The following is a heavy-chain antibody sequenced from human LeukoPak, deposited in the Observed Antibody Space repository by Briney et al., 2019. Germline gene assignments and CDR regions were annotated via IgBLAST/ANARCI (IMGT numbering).Heavy chain of an antibody. CDR3: AKDHYDSSALDY. D-gene: IGHD3-22*01. V-gene: IGHV3-30*18. Sequence: GRSLRLSCAASGFTFSSYGMHWVRQAPGKGLEWVAVISYDGSNKYYADSVKGRFTISRDNSKNTLYLQMNSLRAEDTAVYYCAKDHYDSSALDYWGQGTLVTVSS. CDR1: GFTFSSYG. J-gene: IGHJ4*02. CDR2: ISYDGSNK.